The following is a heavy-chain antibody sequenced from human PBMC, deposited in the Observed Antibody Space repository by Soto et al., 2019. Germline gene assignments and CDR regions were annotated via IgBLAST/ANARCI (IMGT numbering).Heavy chain of an antibody. J-gene: IGHJ6*02. V-gene: IGHV5-51*01. CDR2: IYPGDSDT. Sequence: GESLKISCKGSGYTFTNYWIGWVRQMPGKGLEWMGIIYPGDSDTKYNPSFQGQVTIPADKSITTTYLQWSSLKASDTAIYYCAASIFYYGMDVWGQGTTVTVSS. CDR1: GYTFTNYW. CDR3: AASIFYYGMDV.